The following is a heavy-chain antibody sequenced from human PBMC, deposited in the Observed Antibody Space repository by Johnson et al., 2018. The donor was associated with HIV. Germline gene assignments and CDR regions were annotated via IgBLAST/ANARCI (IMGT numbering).Heavy chain of an antibody. CDR2: ISYDGSNK. V-gene: IGHV3-30-3*01. J-gene: IGHJ3*02. CDR1: GFTFSNSA. D-gene: IGHD6-19*01. CDR3: ARERARQGLGVDGAFDI. Sequence: QVQLVESGGGVVQPGGSLRLSCAASGFTFSNSAMYWVRQAPGKGLEWVAAISYDGSNKYYADSVKDRFTISRDNSKNTLSLQMHSLRAEDTAVYYCARERARQGLGVDGAFDIWGQGTMVTVSS.